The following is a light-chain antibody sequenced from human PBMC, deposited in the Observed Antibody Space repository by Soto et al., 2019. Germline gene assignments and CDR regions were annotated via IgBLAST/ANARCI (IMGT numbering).Light chain of an antibody. V-gene: IGLV2-8*02. Sequence: QSALTQPPSASRSPGQSVTISCTGTSSDVGAYNYVSWYQQYPGKAPKLMIYEVSKRPSGVPDRFSGSKSGNTASLTVSGLHADDEADYYCSSYAGSNNFVVFGGGTKLTVL. J-gene: IGLJ2*01. CDR3: SSYAGSNNFVV. CDR2: EVS. CDR1: SSDVGAYNY.